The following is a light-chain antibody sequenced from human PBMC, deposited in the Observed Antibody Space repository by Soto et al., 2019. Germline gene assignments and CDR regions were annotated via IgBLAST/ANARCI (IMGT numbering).Light chain of an antibody. CDR2: DVT. J-gene: IGLJ1*01. CDR1: SSDVGGYNY. V-gene: IGLV2-14*01. Sequence: SALTQPASGSGSPGQSITISCTGTSSDVGGYNYVSWYQQHPGKAPRFVIYDVTNRPSGVSNRFSGSKSGNTASLTISGLQAEDEADYYCSSYTTSNTRQVVFGTGTKVTVL. CDR3: SSYTTSNTRQVV.